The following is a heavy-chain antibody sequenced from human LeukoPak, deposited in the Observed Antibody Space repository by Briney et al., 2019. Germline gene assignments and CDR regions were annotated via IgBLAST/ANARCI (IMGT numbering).Heavy chain of an antibody. CDR2: IYHSGST. D-gene: IGHD3-10*01. V-gene: IGHV4-30-2*01. CDR1: GGSISSGGYS. Sequence: SETLSLTCAVSGGSISSGGYSWSWIRQPPGKGLEWIGYIYHSGSTYYNPSLKSRVTISVDRSKNQFSLKLSSVTAADTTVYYCARSGDYYGSGVNYWGQGTLVTVSS. J-gene: IGHJ4*02. CDR3: ARSGDYYGSGVNY.